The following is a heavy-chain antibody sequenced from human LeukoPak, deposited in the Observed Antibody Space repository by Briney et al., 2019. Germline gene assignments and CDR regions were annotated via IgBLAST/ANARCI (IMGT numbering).Heavy chain of an antibody. Sequence: SETLSLTCTVSGGSISNYYWSWIRQPPGKGLEWIGYIYYSGSTNYNPSLKSRVTISVDTSKNQFSLKLSSVTAADTAVYYCARWRSGGSVDYWGQGTLVTVSS. CDR1: GGSISNYY. J-gene: IGHJ4*02. CDR2: IYYSGST. D-gene: IGHD2-15*01. CDR3: ARWRSGGSVDY. V-gene: IGHV4-59*08.